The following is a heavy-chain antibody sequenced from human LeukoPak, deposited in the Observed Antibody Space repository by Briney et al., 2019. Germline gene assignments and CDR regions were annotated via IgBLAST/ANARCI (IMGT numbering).Heavy chain of an antibody. CDR2: IYYSGST. CDR1: GGSISSSSYY. CDR3: ASLIAVAVDY. V-gene: IGHV4-39*07. J-gene: IGHJ4*02. Sequence: SETLSLTCTVSGGSISSSSYYWGWIRQPPGKGLEWIGSIYYSGSTYYNPSLKSRVTISVDTSKNQFSLKLSSATAADTAVYYCASLIAVAVDYWGQGTLVTVSS. D-gene: IGHD6-19*01.